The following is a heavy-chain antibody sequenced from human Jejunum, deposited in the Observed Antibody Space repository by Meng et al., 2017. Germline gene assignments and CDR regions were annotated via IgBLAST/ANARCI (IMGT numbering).Heavy chain of an antibody. CDR3: AHRLGPAGHSWDVGYFDF. J-gene: IGHJ4*02. Sequence: SGPTLVKPTQTLALTCTFSGFSLSTSGVGVGWIRQPPGEALDYLALMYWDDDKRYNPSLKNRLTIAKDTSKNQVVLTMTNVDPVDTATYFCAHRLGPAGHSWDVGYFDFWGQGALVTVSS. D-gene: IGHD6-13*01. CDR1: GFSLSTSGVG. V-gene: IGHV2-5*02. CDR2: MYWDDDK.